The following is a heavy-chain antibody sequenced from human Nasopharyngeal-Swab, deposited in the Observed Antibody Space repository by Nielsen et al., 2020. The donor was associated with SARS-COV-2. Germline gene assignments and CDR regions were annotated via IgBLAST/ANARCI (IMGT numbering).Heavy chain of an antibody. CDR2: IWYDGSNK. CDR1: GFTFSSYG. D-gene: IGHD3-9*01. J-gene: IGHJ4*02. CDR3: ARDHDILTGYYLDY. V-gene: IGHV3-33*01. Sequence: GESLKTSCAASGFTFSSYGMHWVRQAPGKGLEWVAVIWYDGSNKYYADSVKGRFTISRDNSKNTLYLQMNSLRAEDTAVYYCARDHDILTGYYLDYWGQGTLVTVSS.